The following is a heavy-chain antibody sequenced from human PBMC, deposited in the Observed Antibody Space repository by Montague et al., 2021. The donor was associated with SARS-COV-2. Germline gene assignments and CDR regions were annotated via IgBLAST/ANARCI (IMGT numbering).Heavy chain of an antibody. V-gene: IGHV4-34*01. Sequence: SETLSLTCAVYGGSSTNYFWTWIRQTPAKGLEWIGKITHTGNRDFNPSLKSRVILSVDKSKSQFSLKLTSVTAADTGVYYCARGTGQQLVFSYVYYGMDIWGQGTTVSVSS. D-gene: IGHD5-24*01. CDR2: ITHTGNR. CDR1: GGSSTNYF. CDR3: ARGTGQQLVFSYVYYGMDI. J-gene: IGHJ6*02.